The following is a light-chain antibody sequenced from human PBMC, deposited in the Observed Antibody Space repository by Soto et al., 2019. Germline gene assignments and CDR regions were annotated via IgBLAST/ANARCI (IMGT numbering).Light chain of an antibody. V-gene: IGKV1-39*01. CDR2: DAT. CDR1: QTIGAN. CDR3: QQSYTTVYT. Sequence: DIQMTQSPSSLSASIGDRVTSXXRASQTIGANLNWYRQKPGKAPTLXIYDATTLQSGVPSRFSGLGAGTDFTLTITSLQPEDSATYFCQQSYTTVYTFGLGTKVDIK. J-gene: IGKJ2*01.